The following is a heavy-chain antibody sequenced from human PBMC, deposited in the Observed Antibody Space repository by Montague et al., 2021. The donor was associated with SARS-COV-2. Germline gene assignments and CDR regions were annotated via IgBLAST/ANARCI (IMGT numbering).Heavy chain of an antibody. D-gene: IGHD7-27*01. CDR1: GITFSSYA. Sequence: SLRLSCAASGITFSSYAMHWVRQAPGKGLEWVAVISYDGSNKYYADPVKGRFTISRDNSKNTLYLQMNSLRAEDTAVYYCATTGLSGESWFDPWGQGTLVAVSS. CDR2: ISYDGSNK. CDR3: ATTGLSGESWFDP. V-gene: IGHV3-30-3*01. J-gene: IGHJ5*02.